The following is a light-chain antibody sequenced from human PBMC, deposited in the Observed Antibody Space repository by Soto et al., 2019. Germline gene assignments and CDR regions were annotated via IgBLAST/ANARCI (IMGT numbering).Light chain of an antibody. CDR2: GAS. CDR1: QSISGY. CDR3: QQSHSTLGT. V-gene: IGKV1-39*01. J-gene: IGKJ1*01. Sequence: DIQMTQSPSSLSASVGDRVTITCRASQSISGYLNWYQQKPGKAPKLLIFGASILQSGVPSRFSGGGSGTDFTLTISSLEPEDFATYYCQQSHSTLGTFGQGTKVEIK.